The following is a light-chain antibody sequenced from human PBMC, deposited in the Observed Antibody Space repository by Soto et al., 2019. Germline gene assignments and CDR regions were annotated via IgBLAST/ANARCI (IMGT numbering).Light chain of an antibody. Sequence: DIQMTQSPSTLSASVGDRVTITCRASQSISSWLAWYQQKPGKAPKLLIHKASNLESGVPSRFSGSGSGTEFTLTISSLQPDDIATYYCQQYNSSFGQGTKLEIK. CDR1: QSISSW. CDR2: KAS. V-gene: IGKV1-5*03. CDR3: QQYNSS. J-gene: IGKJ2*01.